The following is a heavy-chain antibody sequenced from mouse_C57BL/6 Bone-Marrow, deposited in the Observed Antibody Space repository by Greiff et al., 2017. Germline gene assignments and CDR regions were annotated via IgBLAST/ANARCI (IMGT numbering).Heavy chain of an antibody. V-gene: IGHV1-64*01. D-gene: IGHD4-1*01. Sequence: LQESGAELVKPGASVKLSCKASGYTFTSYWMHWVKQRPGQGLEWIGMIHPNSGSTNYNEKFKSKATLTVDKSSSTAYMQLSSLTSEDSAVYYCARNLGAMDYWGQGTSVTVSS. J-gene: IGHJ4*01. CDR1: GYTFTSYW. CDR2: IHPNSGST. CDR3: ARNLGAMDY.